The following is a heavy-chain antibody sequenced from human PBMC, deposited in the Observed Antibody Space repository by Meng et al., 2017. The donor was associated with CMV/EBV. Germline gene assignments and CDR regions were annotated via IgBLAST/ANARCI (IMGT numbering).Heavy chain of an antibody. Sequence: SETLSLTYTVSGGSISSYYWSWIRQPPGKGLEWIGYIYYSGSTNYNPSLKSRVTISVDTSKNQFSLKLSSMTAADTAVYFCARDGLGYSSSWENYFDYWGQGTLVTVSS. V-gene: IGHV4-59*01. CDR1: GGSISSYY. J-gene: IGHJ4*02. CDR3: ARDGLGYSSSWENYFDY. D-gene: IGHD6-13*01. CDR2: IYYSGST.